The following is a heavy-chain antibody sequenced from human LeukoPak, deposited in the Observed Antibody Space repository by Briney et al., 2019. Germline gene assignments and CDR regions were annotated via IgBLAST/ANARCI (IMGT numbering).Heavy chain of an antibody. CDR2: IYPGDSDT. Sequence: GESLKISCKGAGYSFTSYWIGRVRQMPGKGLEWMGIIYPGDSDTRYSPSFQGHVTISADKSISTAYLQWSSLKASDTAMYYCAEGVGAASGAFDIWGQGTMVTASS. V-gene: IGHV5-51*01. CDR3: AEGVGAASGAFDI. J-gene: IGHJ3*02. CDR1: GYSFTSYW. D-gene: IGHD1-26*01.